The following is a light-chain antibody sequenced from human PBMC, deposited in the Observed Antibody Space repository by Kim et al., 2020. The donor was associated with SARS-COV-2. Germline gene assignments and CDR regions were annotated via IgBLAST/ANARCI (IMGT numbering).Light chain of an antibody. Sequence: ASVGDRVTITCRASQSISSWLAWYQQKPGKAPKLLIYDASSLESGVPSRFSDSGSGTEFTLTISSLQPDDFATYYCQQYNSYSETFGQGTKVEIK. CDR3: QQYNSYSET. CDR2: DAS. J-gene: IGKJ1*01. CDR1: QSISSW. V-gene: IGKV1-5*01.